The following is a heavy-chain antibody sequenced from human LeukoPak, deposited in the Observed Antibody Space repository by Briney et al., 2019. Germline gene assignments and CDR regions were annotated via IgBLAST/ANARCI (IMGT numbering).Heavy chain of an antibody. CDR3: ARQSLWFGELGSNWFDP. CDR2: IYYSGSA. D-gene: IGHD3-10*01. V-gene: IGHV4-39*01. CDR1: GGSISSSSHW. J-gene: IGHJ5*02. Sequence: PSETLSLTCTVSGGSISSSSHWWGWIRQPPGKGLEWIGSIYYSGSAYHNPSLNSRVTVSMRTSKNQFSLNLSSVTAADTAVYYCARQSLWFGELGSNWFDPWGQGTLVTVSS.